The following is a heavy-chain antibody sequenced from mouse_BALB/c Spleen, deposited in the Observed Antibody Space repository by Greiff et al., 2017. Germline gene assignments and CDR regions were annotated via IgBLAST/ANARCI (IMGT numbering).Heavy chain of an antibody. CDR2: ISDGGSYT. D-gene: IGHD2-3*01. V-gene: IGHV5-4*02. J-gene: IGHJ3*01. Sequence: EVKVVESGGGLVKPGGSLKLSCAASGFTFSDYYMYWVRQTPEKRLEWVATISDGGSYTYYPDSVKGRFTISRDNAKNNLYLQMSSLKSEDTAMYYCARGHDGYYSYWGQGTLVTVSA. CDR3: ARGHDGYYSY. CDR1: GFTFSDYY.